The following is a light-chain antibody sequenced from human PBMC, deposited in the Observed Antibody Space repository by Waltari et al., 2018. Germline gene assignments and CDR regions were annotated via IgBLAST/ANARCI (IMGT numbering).Light chain of an antibody. CDR3: QQYNSVPYS. V-gene: IGKV1-5*03. CDR1: QVISSW. Sequence: DIQMTQSPSSLSTSVGDRVTITCRASQVISSWLAWYQQKPGKAPKLLIYKASSLQSGVPSRFSGSGSGTDFTLTISSLQAEDFATYYCQQYNSVPYSFGQGTKVEIK. CDR2: KAS. J-gene: IGKJ2*03.